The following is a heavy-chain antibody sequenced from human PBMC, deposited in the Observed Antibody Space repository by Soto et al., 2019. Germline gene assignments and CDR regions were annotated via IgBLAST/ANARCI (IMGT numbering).Heavy chain of an antibody. CDR3: ARGRGVFCTNGVCYKAVDAFDI. Sequence: SETLSLTCTVSGGSISSGDYYWSWIRQPPGRGLEWIGYIYYSGSTYYNPSLKSRVTISVDTSKNQFSLKLSSVTAADTAVYYCARGRGVFCTNGVCYKAVDAFDIWGQGTMVTVSS. CDR2: IYYSGST. V-gene: IGHV4-30-4*01. CDR1: GGSISSGDYY. D-gene: IGHD2-8*01. J-gene: IGHJ3*02.